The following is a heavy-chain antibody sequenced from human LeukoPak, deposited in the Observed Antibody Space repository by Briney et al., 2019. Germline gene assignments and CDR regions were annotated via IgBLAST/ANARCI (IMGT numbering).Heavy chain of an antibody. CDR1: GYTFTSYG. J-gene: IGHJ4*02. CDR3: ATSVGATIFDY. Sequence: ASVKVSCKASGYTFTSYGISWVRQAPGQGLEWMGWISAYNGNTNYAQKFQGRVTMTEDTSTDTAYMELSSLRSEDTAVYYCATSVGATIFDYWGQGTLVTVSS. CDR2: ISAYNGNT. D-gene: IGHD1-26*01. V-gene: IGHV1-18*01.